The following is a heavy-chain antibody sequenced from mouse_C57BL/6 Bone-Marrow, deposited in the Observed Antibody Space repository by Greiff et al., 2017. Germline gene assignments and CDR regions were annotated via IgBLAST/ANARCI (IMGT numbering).Heavy chain of an antibody. J-gene: IGHJ2*01. V-gene: IGHV1-81*01. CDR1: GYTFTSYG. CDR2: IYPRSGNT. CDR3: AREDLQWLRRRGGRVDY. D-gene: IGHD2-9*01. Sequence: VQLQQSGAELARPGASVKLSCKASGYTFTSYGISWVKQRTGQGLEWIGEIYPRSGNTYYNEKFKGKATLTADKASSTAYMELRSLTSEDSAVSFFAREDLQWLRRRGGRVDYWGQGTTLTVSS.